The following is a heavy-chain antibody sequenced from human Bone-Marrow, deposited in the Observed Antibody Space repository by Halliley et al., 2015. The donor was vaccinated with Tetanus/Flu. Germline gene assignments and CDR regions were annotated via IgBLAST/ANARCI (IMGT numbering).Heavy chain of an antibody. Sequence: SVSSRSDYIYYADSVKGRFTVSRDNAKKSVYLQMNSLSAEDTALYYCMRDEAPSLAAVSNWFDAWGQGTLVTVSS. V-gene: IGHV3-21*01. CDR3: MRDEAPSLAAVSNWFDA. D-gene: IGHD6-25*01. J-gene: IGHJ5*02. CDR2: VSSRSDYI.